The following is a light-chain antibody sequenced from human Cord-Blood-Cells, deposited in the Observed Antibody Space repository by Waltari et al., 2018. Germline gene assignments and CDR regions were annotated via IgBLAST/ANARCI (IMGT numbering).Light chain of an antibody. Sequence: QSALTHPASVSGSPGQSLTLPCTGTSSDVGSYHLVSWYQQHPGKAPKLMIYEVSKRPSGVTNHFSGSKSGNTASLTISGLQAEDEADYYCCSYAGSWVFGGGTKLTVL. V-gene: IGLV2-23*02. CDR3: CSYAGSWV. J-gene: IGLJ3*02. CDR1: SSDVGSYHL. CDR2: EVS.